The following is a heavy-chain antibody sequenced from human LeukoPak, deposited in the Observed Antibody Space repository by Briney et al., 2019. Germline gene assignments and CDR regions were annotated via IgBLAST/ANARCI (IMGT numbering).Heavy chain of an antibody. CDR1: GFTFSDYA. CDR3: AKGDTGMVRRYYFDY. Sequence: GGSLRLSCAASGFTFSDYAMSWVRQAPGKGLEWVSVISGSGGSTYYADSVKGQFTIFRDNSKNTVYLQMNSLRADDTAVYYCAKGDTGMVRRYYFDYWGQGTLVTVSS. D-gene: IGHD5-18*01. V-gene: IGHV3-23*01. J-gene: IGHJ4*02. CDR2: ISGSGGST.